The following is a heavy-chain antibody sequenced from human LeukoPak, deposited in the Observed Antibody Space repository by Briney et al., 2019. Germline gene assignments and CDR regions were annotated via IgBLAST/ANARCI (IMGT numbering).Heavy chain of an antibody. Sequence: SETLSLTCTVSGYSIGNGYFWGWIRQPPGKGLEWIGSIYYSGSTYYNPSLKSRVTISVDTSKNQFSLKLSSVTAADTAVYYCGIGGASSGFDYWGQGTLVTVSS. D-gene: IGHD3-22*01. CDR2: IYYSGST. CDR1: GYSIGNGYF. V-gene: IGHV4-38-2*02. J-gene: IGHJ4*02. CDR3: GIGGASSGFDY.